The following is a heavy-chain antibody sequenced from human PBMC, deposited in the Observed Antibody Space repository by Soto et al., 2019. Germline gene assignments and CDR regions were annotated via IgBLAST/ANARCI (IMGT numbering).Heavy chain of an antibody. Sequence: HVQLVQSGAEVKKPGASVTLSCKASGYTFTNFYIHWVRQAPGQGLEWMGIINPRNGATRYAQKFQGRVTITSDTSTRTVYMELSSLKSEDTAPYYCARAEEVGTTEGKHFDNWGQGTLVTVSS. CDR2: INPRNGAT. CDR3: ARAEEVGTTEGKHFDN. J-gene: IGHJ4*02. D-gene: IGHD1-26*01. CDR1: GYTFTNFY. V-gene: IGHV1-46*01.